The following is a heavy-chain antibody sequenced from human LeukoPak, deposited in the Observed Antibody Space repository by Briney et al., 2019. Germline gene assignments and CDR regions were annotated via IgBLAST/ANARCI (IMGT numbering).Heavy chain of an antibody. CDR2: INSDGSGT. D-gene: IGHD3-16*01. Sequence: QTGGSLRLSCAASGFTSSSYWMHWVRQAPGKGRVWVSRINSDGSGTSYADSVKGRFTISRDNAKNTLYLQMNSLRAEDTAVYYCTRGYGSSLGGYWGQGTLVTVSS. V-gene: IGHV3-74*01. J-gene: IGHJ4*02. CDR1: GFTSSSYW. CDR3: TRGYGSSLGGY.